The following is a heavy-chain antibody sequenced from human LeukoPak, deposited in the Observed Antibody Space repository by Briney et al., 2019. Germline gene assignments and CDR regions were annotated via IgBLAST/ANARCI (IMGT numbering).Heavy chain of an antibody. V-gene: IGHV3-23*01. CDR1: GFTFSSYS. Sequence: GGSLRLSCAASGFTFSSYSMNWVRQAPGKGLEWVSVISGSGYYSYYADSVKGRFTVSRDNSKTTLYLQMNSLRADDTAVYYCAKGGPTGSNYFDFWGQGTLVAVSS. CDR3: AKGGPTGSNYFDF. CDR2: ISGSGYYS. D-gene: IGHD1-26*01. J-gene: IGHJ4*02.